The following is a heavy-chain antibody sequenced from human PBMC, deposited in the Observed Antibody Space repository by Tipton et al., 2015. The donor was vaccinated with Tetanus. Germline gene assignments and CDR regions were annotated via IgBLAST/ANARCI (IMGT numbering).Heavy chain of an antibody. CDR3: ARGTGDY. CDR2: IYYSGST. Sequence: LRLSCTVSGDSISRGGYFWNWIRQRPGKGPEWIGYIYYSGSTNYNPSLKSRVTISVDTSKNQFSLKLSSVTAADTAVYYCARGTGDYWGQGTLVTVSS. V-gene: IGHV4-61*08. J-gene: IGHJ4*02. D-gene: IGHD1-14*01. CDR1: GDSISRGGYF.